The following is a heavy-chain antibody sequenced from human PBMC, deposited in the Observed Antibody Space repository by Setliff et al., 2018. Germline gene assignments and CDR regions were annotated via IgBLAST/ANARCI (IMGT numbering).Heavy chain of an antibody. J-gene: IGHJ5*02. D-gene: IGHD2-15*01. CDR3: ARDQFRNSGGLYS. V-gene: IGHV3-72*01. CDR2: TRNKVSSYIT. Sequence: GGSLRLSCATSGFSFSDHSMDWVRQAPGKGLEWVGRTRNKVSSYITEYAASVKGRFTISRDDSKSSMFLQMNSLKTDDTAMYYCARDQFRNSGGLYSWGQGTLVTVSS. CDR1: GFSFSDHS.